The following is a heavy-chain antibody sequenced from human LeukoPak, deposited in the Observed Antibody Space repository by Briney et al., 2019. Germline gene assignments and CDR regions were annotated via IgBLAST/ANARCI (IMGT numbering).Heavy chain of an antibody. J-gene: IGHJ4*02. Sequence: GASVKVSCKASGGTFSSYAISWVRQAPGQGLEWMGGIIPIFGTANYAQKFQGRVTITADKSTSTAYMELSSLRSEDTAVYYCARDILSNYDILTGSPPGYYFDYWGQGTLVTVSS. V-gene: IGHV1-69*06. CDR3: ARDILSNYDILTGSPPGYYFDY. CDR1: GGTFSSYA. CDR2: IIPIFGTA. D-gene: IGHD3-9*01.